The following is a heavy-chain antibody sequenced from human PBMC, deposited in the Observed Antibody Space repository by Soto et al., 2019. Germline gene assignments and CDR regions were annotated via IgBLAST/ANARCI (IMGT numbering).Heavy chain of an antibody. CDR3: ARSPSLVRYYGSGSYPFDY. D-gene: IGHD3-10*01. V-gene: IGHV4-30-4*01. Sequence: TLSLTCTVSGGSISSGDYYGSWIRQPPGKGLEWIGYIYYSGSTYYNPSLKSRVTISVDTSKNQFSLKLSSVTAADTAVYYCARSPSLVRYYGSGSYPFDYWGQGTLVTVSS. CDR1: GGSISSGDYY. CDR2: IYYSGST. J-gene: IGHJ4*02.